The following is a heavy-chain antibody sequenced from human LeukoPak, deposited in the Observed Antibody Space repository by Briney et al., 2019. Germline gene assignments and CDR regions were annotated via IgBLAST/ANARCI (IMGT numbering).Heavy chain of an antibody. CDR1: GASITTGSYY. J-gene: IGHJ4*02. CDR3: ARLSAAGTISVDS. CDR2: IYYTGST. V-gene: IGHV4-39*01. D-gene: IGHD6-13*01. Sequence: SETLSLTCTVSGASITTGSYYWGWIRQPPGKGLEGIGNIYYTGSTYYNPSLKSRVTISVDTSKNQFSLNLSSVTAADTAVYYCARLSAAGTISVDSWGQGTLVTVSS.